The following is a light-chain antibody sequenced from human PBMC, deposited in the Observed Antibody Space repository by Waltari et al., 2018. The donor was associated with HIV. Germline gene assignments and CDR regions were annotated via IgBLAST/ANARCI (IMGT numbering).Light chain of an antibody. J-gene: IGLJ1*01. CDR3: SSYTSSRGV. CDR1: SSDVGGYNY. V-gene: IGLV2-14*01. Sequence: QSALTQPASVSGSPGQSITISCTGTSSDVGGYNYVSWYQQHPGKAPKLMIYEVSKRPSGVSNRCSGAKSGNTASLTISGLQAEDEADYYCSSYTSSRGVFGTGTKVTVL. CDR2: EVS.